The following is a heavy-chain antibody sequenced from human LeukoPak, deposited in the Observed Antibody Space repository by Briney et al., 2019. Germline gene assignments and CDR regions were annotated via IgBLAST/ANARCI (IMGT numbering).Heavy chain of an antibody. Sequence: GGSLRLSCEASGFTFSTYWMSWVRQAPGKGLEWVANIQQDGSEKYYVDSVKGRFTISRDNAKNSLYLQMNSLRAEDTAVYYCARDKIVGATHFDYWGQGTLVTVSS. J-gene: IGHJ4*02. CDR1: GFTFSTYW. CDR2: IQQDGSEK. CDR3: ARDKIVGATHFDY. D-gene: IGHD1-26*01. V-gene: IGHV3-7*01.